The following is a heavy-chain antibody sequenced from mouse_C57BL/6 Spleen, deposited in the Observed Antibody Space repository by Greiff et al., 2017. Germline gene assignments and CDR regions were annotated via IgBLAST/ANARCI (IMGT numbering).Heavy chain of an antibody. CDR1: GFTFSDYG. D-gene: IGHD2-3*01. J-gene: IGHJ3*01. CDR3: ARPSYGGYLAWFAY. CDR2: ISSGSSTI. Sequence: DVMLVEPGGGLVKPGGSLKLSCAASGFTFSDYGMHWVRQAPEKGLEWVAYISSGSSTIYYADTVKGRFTISRDNAKNTLFLQMTSLRSEDTAMYYCARPSYGGYLAWFAYWGQGTLVTVSA. V-gene: IGHV5-17*01.